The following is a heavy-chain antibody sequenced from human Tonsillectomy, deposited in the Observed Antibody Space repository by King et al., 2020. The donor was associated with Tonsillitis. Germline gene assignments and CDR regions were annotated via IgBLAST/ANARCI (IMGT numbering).Heavy chain of an antibody. CDR2: ISYDGSNK. D-gene: IGHD3-22*01. Sequence: QLVQSGGGVVQPGRSLRLSCAASGFTFSSYAMHWVRQAPGKGLEWVAVISYDGSNKYYADSVKGRFTISRDNSKNTLYLQMNSLRAEDTAVYYCARDPRHDSSGYPGYWGQGTLVTVSS. J-gene: IGHJ4*02. CDR1: GFTFSSYA. CDR3: ARDPRHDSSGYPGY. V-gene: IGHV3-30-3*01.